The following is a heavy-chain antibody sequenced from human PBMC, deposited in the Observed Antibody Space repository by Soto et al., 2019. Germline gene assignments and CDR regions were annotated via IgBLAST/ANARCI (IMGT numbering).Heavy chain of an antibody. Sequence: SETLSLTCTVSGGSVSSGSYYWSWIRQPPEKELEWIGYIYYSGSTNSNPSLKTRVTISVETSTNQSSLKLSSVTAAETAVYYCARRPVYGDLPRDPFDIWGQGPMVT. CDR2: IYYSGST. CDR1: GGSVSSGSYY. CDR3: ARRPVYGDLPRDPFDI. V-gene: IGHV4-61*01. D-gene: IGHD4-17*01. J-gene: IGHJ3*02.